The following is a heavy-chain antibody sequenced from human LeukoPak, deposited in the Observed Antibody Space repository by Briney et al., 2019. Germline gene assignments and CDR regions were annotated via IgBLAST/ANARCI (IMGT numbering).Heavy chain of an antibody. J-gene: IGHJ4*02. CDR3: AREGGEYSSSVLGH. Sequence: GGSLRLSCAASGLNVSSNYMSWVRQAPGKGLQWVSVIQNGGRTYYADSVKGRFTISSDSSTNTLYLQMNSLRVDDTAVCYCAREGGEYSSSVLGHWGQGTLVTVSS. D-gene: IGHD6-13*01. CDR1: GLNVSSNY. CDR2: IQNGGRT. V-gene: IGHV3-53*01.